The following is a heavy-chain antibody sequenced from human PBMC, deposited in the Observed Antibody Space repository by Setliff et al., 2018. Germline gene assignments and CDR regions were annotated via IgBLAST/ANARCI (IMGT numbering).Heavy chain of an antibody. CDR2: IYTSGST. Sequence: SETLSLTCTVSGGSISNHYWSWIRQPAGKGLEWIGRIYTSGSTNYNPSLKSRVTMSVDTSKNQLSLKLSSVTAADTAVYYCARKGISALSGAFDMWGQGTMVTVSS. CDR1: GGSISNHY. D-gene: IGHD1-26*01. V-gene: IGHV4-4*07. CDR3: ARKGISALSGAFDM. J-gene: IGHJ3*02.